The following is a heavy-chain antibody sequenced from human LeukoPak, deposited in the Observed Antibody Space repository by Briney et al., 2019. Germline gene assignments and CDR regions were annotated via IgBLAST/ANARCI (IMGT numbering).Heavy chain of an antibody. CDR1: GFTFRNHG. CDR3: ARDRGSYYIDF. J-gene: IGHJ4*02. CDR2: IWYDGSNK. D-gene: IGHD1-1*01. V-gene: IGHV3-33*01. Sequence: GGSLRLSCEASGFTFRNHGMHWVRQAPGKGLEWVAVIWYDGSNKYYADSVKGRFTFSRDNSKNTLSLQMDSLRAEDTALYYCARDRGSYYIDFWGQGTPVTVSP.